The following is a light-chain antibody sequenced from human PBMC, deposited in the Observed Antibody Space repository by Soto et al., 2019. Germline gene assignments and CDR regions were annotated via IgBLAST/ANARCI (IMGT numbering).Light chain of an antibody. Sequence: EIVLTQSPGTLSLSPGERATLSCRASQSLSSSDLAWYQQKKPGQAPRLVIYGASSRATVIPDRFSGSGSGTDFTLTISRLEPEDFAMYYCQQYGSSRAFGQGTKVEVK. V-gene: IGKV3-20*01. CDR1: QSLSSSD. CDR3: QQYGSSRA. CDR2: GAS. J-gene: IGKJ1*01.